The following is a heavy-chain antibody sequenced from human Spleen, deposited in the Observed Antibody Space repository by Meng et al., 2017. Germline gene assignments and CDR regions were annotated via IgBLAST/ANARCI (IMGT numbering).Heavy chain of an antibody. CDR2: IIPAFGAP. D-gene: IGHD2-2*01. J-gene: IGHJ4*02. Sequence: QGALVESGAEVTRPGASVKVSCKAPGVTFKSYAIRWVRQAPGQGLEWMGGIIPAFGAPNHAQKFQGRVRITADESTTTAYMELSSLRSEDTAVYYCTRDGYSDCSRTSCFDYWGQGTLVTVSS. CDR1: GVTFKSYA. CDR3: TRDGYSDCSRTSCFDY. V-gene: IGHV1-69*01.